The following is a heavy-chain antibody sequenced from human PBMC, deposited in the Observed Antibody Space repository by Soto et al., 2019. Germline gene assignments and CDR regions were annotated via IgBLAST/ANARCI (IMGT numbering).Heavy chain of an antibody. CDR3: ARDRTGRGDWFDP. V-gene: IGHV4-4*07. J-gene: IGHJ5*02. Sequence: SETLSLTCTVSGGSISSYYWSWIRQPAGKGLEWIGLIYSTGSTNYNPSLKSRVTMSVDASKNQFSLKLNSVTAADTAVYYCARDRTGRGDWFDPWGQGTLVTVS. D-gene: IGHD3-10*01. CDR2: IYSTGST. CDR1: GGSISSYY.